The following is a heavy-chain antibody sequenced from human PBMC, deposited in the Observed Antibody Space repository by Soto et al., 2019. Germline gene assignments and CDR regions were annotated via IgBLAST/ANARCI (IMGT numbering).Heavy chain of an antibody. V-gene: IGHV4-34*01. D-gene: IGHD6-19*01. CDR2: INHSRSA. J-gene: IGHJ4*02. CDR1: GESFSGYI. Sequence: PSETLSLTCAVYGESFSGYIWTWIRQTPGKGLQWIGQINHSRSASYNPSIKRRVTISEHTSNSQISMELSSVTAADTVVYYCARGLITGSHYSGGWYYFDSWGQGTQVT. CDR3: ARGLITGSHYSGGWYYFDS.